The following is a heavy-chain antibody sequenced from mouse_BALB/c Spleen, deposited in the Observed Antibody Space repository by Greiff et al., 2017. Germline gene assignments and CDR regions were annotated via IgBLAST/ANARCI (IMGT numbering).Heavy chain of an antibody. J-gene: IGHJ4*01. CDR3: VRRLMDY. CDR2: IRSKSNNYAT. V-gene: IGHV10-1*02. CDR1: GFTFNTYA. Sequence: EGQLVESGGGLVQPKGSLKLSCAASGFTFNTYAMNWVRQAPGKGLEWVARIRSKSNNYATYYADSVKDRFTISRDDSQSMLYLQMNNLKTEDTAMYYCVRRLMDYWGQGTSVTVSS.